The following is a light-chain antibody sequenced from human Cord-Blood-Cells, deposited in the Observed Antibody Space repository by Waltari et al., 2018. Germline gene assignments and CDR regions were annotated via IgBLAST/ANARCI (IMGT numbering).Light chain of an antibody. CDR3: QQYNSYSLT. CDR1: QSISSW. V-gene: IGKV1-5*01. J-gene: IGKJ3*01. Sequence: DIQMTQSPSTLSAYVGDRVTITCRASQSISSWLAWYQQKPGKAPKLLIYDASSLESGVPSRFSRSGSGTEFTRAISSLQPDDFATYYCQQYNSYSLTFGPGTKVDI. CDR2: DAS.